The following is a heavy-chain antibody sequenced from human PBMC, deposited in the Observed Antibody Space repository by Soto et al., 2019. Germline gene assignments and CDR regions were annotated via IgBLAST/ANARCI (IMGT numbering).Heavy chain of an antibody. D-gene: IGHD3-10*01. Sequence: PSETLSLTCTVSGGSLINYYWSWIRQPPGRGLEWIGFIYYAGRTKYNPSLNSRVTISVDTSKNQFSLKLNSVPAADTAVYYCARHEYYASGSYSWGQGTLVTVSS. V-gene: IGHV4-59*08. CDR1: GGSLINYY. J-gene: IGHJ4*02. CDR2: IYYAGRT. CDR3: ARHEYYASGSYS.